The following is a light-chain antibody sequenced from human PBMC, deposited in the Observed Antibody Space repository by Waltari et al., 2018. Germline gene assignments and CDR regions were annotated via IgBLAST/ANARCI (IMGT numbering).Light chain of an antibody. CDR2: HAS. Sequence: EIVMTQSPDTLSVSPGERATLSCRASLSVSSDLAWYQQKPGQAPRLLIYHASTRATYVPTRFRGSGSGTEFNLTISSLQSGDFALYYCHQYNHWPRTFGQGTKVEIK. CDR3: HQYNHWPRT. CDR1: LSVSSD. J-gene: IGKJ1*01. V-gene: IGKV3-15*01.